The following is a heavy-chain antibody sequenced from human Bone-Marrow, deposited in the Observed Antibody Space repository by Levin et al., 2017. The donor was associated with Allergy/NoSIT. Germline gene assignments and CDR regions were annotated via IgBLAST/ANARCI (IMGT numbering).Heavy chain of an antibody. V-gene: IGHV3-48*03. D-gene: IGHD7-27*01. CDR1: GFTFSEYE. CDR3: AAANWGNFYFYNGRDI. J-gene: IGHJ6*02. Sequence: PGESLKISCTASGFTFSEYEMNWVRQAPGKGLEWVSYMSSSGLTIYYAGSVKGRFTISRDNAKNSLSLQMNNLRGEDTGVYYCAAANWGNFYFYNGRDIWGQGTTVTVSS. CDR2: MSSSGLTI.